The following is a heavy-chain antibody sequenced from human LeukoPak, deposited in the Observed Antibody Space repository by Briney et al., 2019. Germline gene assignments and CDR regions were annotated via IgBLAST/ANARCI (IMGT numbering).Heavy chain of an antibody. D-gene: IGHD6-6*01. J-gene: IGHJ6*04. CDR1: GGSVTSGGYY. CDR2: VYYTGST. Sequence: SQTLSLTCTVSGGSVTSGGYYWSWIRQHPGKGLEWIGYVYYTGSTYYNPSLKSRVTISPDMSKNHFSLKVSSVTAAATAVYCCARMSAGRYGMDVWGKGTRVTVFS. CDR3: ARMSAGRYGMDV. V-gene: IGHV4-31*03.